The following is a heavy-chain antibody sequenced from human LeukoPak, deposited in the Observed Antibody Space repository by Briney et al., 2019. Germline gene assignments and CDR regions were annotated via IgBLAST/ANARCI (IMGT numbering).Heavy chain of an antibody. J-gene: IGHJ4*02. CDR1: GYTFTGYY. Sequence: ASVKVSCKASGYTFTGYYMHWVRQAPGQGLEWMGRINPNNGGTNYAQRFQGRVTMTGDTSISTAYMELSSLRSDDTAVYYCTRESGSYHGNDYWGQGTLVTVSS. D-gene: IGHD1-26*01. V-gene: IGHV1-2*06. CDR2: INPNNGGT. CDR3: TRESGSYHGNDY.